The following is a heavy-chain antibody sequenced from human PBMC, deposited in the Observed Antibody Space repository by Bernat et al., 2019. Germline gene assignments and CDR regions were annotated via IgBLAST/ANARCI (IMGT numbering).Heavy chain of an antibody. Sequence: EVQLVESGGGLVQPGGSLRLSCAASGFTSSSYWMHWVRQAPGKGLVWVLRFNRDGSSTTYADTVKGRFAISRDNAKNTVYLQMKSLGAEDTAVYYCARARYYDLIDYWGQGTLVTVSS. J-gene: IGHJ4*02. CDR2: FNRDGSST. D-gene: IGHD3-3*01. CDR1: GFTSSSYW. V-gene: IGHV3-74*01. CDR3: ARARYYDLIDY.